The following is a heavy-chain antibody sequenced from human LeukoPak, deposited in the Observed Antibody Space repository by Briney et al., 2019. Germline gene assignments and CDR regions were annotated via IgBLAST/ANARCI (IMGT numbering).Heavy chain of an antibody. J-gene: IGHJ4*02. Sequence: QPGGSLRLSCAASGFTFSSYAMHWVRQAPGKGLEWVAVISYDGSNKYYADSVKGRFTISRDNSKNTLYLQMNSLRAEDTAVYYCARDEYYDFWSGYYSEFSSSGGYWGQGTLVTVSS. V-gene: IGHV3-30-3*01. CDR3: ARDEYYDFWSGYYSEFSSSGGY. D-gene: IGHD3-3*01. CDR1: GFTFSSYA. CDR2: ISYDGSNK.